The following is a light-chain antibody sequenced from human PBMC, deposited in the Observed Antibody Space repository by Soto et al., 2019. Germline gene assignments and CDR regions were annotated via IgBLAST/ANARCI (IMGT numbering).Light chain of an antibody. CDR2: GAS. CDR3: QQYGSSPT. V-gene: IGKV3-20*01. CDR1: QSVSSSY. J-gene: IGKJ5*01. Sequence: EIVLTQSPGTLSLSPGERATLCCRASQSVSSSYLAWYQQKPGQAPRLLIYGASSRATGIPDRFSGSGSGTDFTLTISRLEPEDFAVYYCQQYGSSPTFGQGTRLEIK.